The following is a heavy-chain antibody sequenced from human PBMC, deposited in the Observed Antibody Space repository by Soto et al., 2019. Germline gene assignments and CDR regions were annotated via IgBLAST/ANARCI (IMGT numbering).Heavy chain of an antibody. CDR3: AKDNAVDSGDAPDY. V-gene: IGHV3-30*18. J-gene: IGHJ4*02. CDR2: IPYDGSNK. Sequence: GGSLRLSCAASGFTFSSYGMHWVRQAPGKGLEWVAVIPYDGSNKYYADSVKGRFTISRDNSKNTLYLQMNSLRAEDTAVYYCAKDNAVDSGDAPDYWGQGTLVTVSS. CDR1: GFTFSSYG. D-gene: IGHD3-10*01.